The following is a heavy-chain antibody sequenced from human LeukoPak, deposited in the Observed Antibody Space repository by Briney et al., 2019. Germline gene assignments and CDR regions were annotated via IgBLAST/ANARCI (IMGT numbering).Heavy chain of an antibody. CDR3: GRVVGSKCYDCVDF. CDR1: GFTFSNYW. Sequence: GESLRLSCAASGFTFSNYWMSWVRQAPGKGLEWVANVKQDGSEKNYVDSVKGRFSISRDNAKNSLYLQMNSLRAEDTAMYYCGRVVGSKCYDCVDFWDQGTLITVSS. V-gene: IGHV3-7*01. J-gene: IGHJ4*02. CDR2: VKQDGSEK. D-gene: IGHD5-12*01.